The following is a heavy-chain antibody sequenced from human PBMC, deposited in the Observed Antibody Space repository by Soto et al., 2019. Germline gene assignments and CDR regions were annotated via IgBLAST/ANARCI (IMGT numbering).Heavy chain of an antibody. CDR2: ISVSGGST. CDR3: AKDMALTDSGETHALKGYYRHYGMDV. J-gene: IGHJ6*02. V-gene: IGHV3-23*01. CDR1: GFAFSIYA. Sequence: GGSLRLSCAASGFAFSIYAMSLVRQSPGKGLEWVSSISVSGGSTYYADSVKGRFTISRDNSKNTLYLQMNSLRAEDTAVYYCAKDMALTDSGETHALKGYYRHYGMDVWGQGTRVTVSS. D-gene: IGHD4-17*01.